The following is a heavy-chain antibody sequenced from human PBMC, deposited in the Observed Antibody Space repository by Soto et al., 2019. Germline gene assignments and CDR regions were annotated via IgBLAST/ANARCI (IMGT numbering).Heavy chain of an antibody. CDR2: IIPIFGTA. V-gene: IGHV1-69*13. CDR3: AARVGATSYYFEY. Sequence: SVKGSCKASGGTFSSYASSWVGQAPGQGLEWMGGIIPIFGTANYAQKFQGRVTITADESTSTAYMELSSLRSEDTAVYYCAARVGATSYYFEYWGQGTLVNVSS. CDR1: GGTFSSYA. J-gene: IGHJ4*02. D-gene: IGHD1-26*01.